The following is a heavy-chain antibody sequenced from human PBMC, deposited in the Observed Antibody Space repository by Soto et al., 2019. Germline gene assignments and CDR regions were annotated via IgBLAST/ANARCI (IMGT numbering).Heavy chain of an antibody. CDR2: FRSSGDGGTT. J-gene: IGHJ4*02. CDR3: AKKVNSGPGSQYFDY. V-gene: IGHV3-23*01. D-gene: IGHD3-10*01. CDR1: GFTFSSYS. Sequence: GSLRLSCAASGFTFSSYSMSWVRQAPGKGLEWVSGFRSSGDGGTTYYADSVKGRFTISRDNSKNTLFLQMNSLRAEDTAIYYCAKKVNSGPGSQYFDYWGQGTLVTVSS.